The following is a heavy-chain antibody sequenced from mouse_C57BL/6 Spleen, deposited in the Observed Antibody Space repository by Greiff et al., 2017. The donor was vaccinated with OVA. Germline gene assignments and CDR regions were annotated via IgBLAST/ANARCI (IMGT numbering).Heavy chain of an antibody. CDR2: ISYSGST. J-gene: IGHJ1*03. Sequence: EVHLVESGPGLGKPSQTLSLTCSVTGYSITSDYWNWIRKFPGNKLEYMGYISYSGSTYYNPSLKSRISITRDTSKNQYYLPLNSVTTEDTATYYCARWNYYSNYDWYFDVWGTGTTVTVSS. CDR1: GYSITSDY. D-gene: IGHD2-5*01. V-gene: IGHV3-8*01. CDR3: ARWNYYSNYDWYFDV.